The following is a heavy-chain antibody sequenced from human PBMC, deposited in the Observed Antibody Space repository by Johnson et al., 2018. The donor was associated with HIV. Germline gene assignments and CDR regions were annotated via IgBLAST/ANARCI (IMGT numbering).Heavy chain of an antibody. J-gene: IGHJ3*02. D-gene: IGHD3-22*01. Sequence: QVQLVESGGGVVQPGRSLRLSCAASGFTFSSYAMHWVRQAPGKGLEWVAVISYDGSNKYYADSVKGRFTISRDNSKNTLYLPMNSLRAVDTSVYYCARDRSRTSPGYDGSSGYYRGDALYICGQGTMVTVSS. V-gene: IGHV3-30-3*01. CDR1: GFTFSSYA. CDR3: ARDRSRTSPGYDGSSGYYRGDALYI. CDR2: ISYDGSNK.